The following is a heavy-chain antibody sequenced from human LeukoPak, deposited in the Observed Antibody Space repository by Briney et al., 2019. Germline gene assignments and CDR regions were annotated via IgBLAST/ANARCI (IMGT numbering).Heavy chain of an antibody. CDR2: VANSGDST. CDR3: ARVLSISYCGGDCYSENFDY. Sequence: GGSLRLSCAASGFTFNTYAMNWVRQAPGKGLEWVSVVANSGDSTFYADSVKGRFTISRDNSKNTLYLQMNSLRAEDTAVYYCARVLSISYCGGDCYSENFDYWGQGTLVTVSS. CDR1: GFTFNTYA. J-gene: IGHJ4*02. D-gene: IGHD2-21*02. V-gene: IGHV3-23*01.